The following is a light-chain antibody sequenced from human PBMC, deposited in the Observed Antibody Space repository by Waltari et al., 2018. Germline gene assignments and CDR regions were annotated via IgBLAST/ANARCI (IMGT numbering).Light chain of an antibody. J-gene: IGKJ3*01. CDR1: QRVNNY. CDR3: QQRSNWPRFT. V-gene: IGKV3-11*01. Sequence: VLTQSPATLSLSPGEKATLSCRASQRVNNYLDWYQEKPGQAPRLLIYEAYNRATGIPGRFSGSGFGTDFPLTISSLEPEDFAVYSCQQRSNWPRFTFGPGTRVDIK. CDR2: EAY.